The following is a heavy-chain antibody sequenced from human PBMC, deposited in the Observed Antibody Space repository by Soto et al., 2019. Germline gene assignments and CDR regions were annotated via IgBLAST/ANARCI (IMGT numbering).Heavy chain of an antibody. Sequence: SETLSLTCAVSGGSISSSNWWSWVRQPPGKGLEWIGEIYHSGSTNYNPSLKSRVTISVDKSKNQFSLKLSSVTAADTAVYYCARDRGGEVVPAAMVAYYGMDVWGQGTTVTVSS. CDR3: ARDRGGEVVPAAMVAYYGMDV. D-gene: IGHD2-2*01. CDR2: IYHSGST. CDR1: GGSISSSNW. V-gene: IGHV4-4*02. J-gene: IGHJ6*02.